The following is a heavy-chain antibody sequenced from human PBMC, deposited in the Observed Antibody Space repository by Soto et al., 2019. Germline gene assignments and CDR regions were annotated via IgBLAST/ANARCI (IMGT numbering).Heavy chain of an antibody. CDR2: ISPMFGAA. Sequence: QVQLAQSGAEMKKPGSSVKVSCQSSGGTFNTYAMNWVRQAPGQGPEWMGDISPMFGAANYAPKFPGRDTITADESTGTSYMQLSSLTSEDTALYFCAREVQVHTPAFVYWGQGTLVTVSS. J-gene: IGHJ4*02. D-gene: IGHD3-10*01. CDR3: AREVQVHTPAFVY. CDR1: GGTFNTYA. V-gene: IGHV1-69*19.